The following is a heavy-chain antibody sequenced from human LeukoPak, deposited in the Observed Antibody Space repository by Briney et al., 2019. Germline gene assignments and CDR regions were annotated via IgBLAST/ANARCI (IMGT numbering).Heavy chain of an antibody. D-gene: IGHD3-3*01. CDR1: GFTFSNYA. Sequence: NSGGSLRLSCAASGFTFSNYAMTWVRQAPGKGLEWIGSIFHSGTTYYNPSLKSRVSISVDTSKNQFSLRLNYVTAADTAVYYCARITIFGEGGWFDPWGQGTLVTVSS. CDR2: IFHSGTT. CDR3: ARITIFGEGGWFDP. V-gene: IGHV4-39*01. J-gene: IGHJ5*02.